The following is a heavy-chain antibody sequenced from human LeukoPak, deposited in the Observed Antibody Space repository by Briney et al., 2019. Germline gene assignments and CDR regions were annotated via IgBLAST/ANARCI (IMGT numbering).Heavy chain of an antibody. CDR2: IRNDGSNK. Sequence: PGGSLRLSCAASGFTFCTSGMHWVRQAPGKGLEWVAFIRNDGSNKYYGDSMKGRFTIFRDNSKNTLYLQMNTLRAEDTAAYYCARGGRTPFDYWGQGTLVTVSS. CDR3: ARGGRTPFDY. D-gene: IGHD3-16*01. V-gene: IGHV3-30*02. J-gene: IGHJ4*02. CDR1: GFTFCTSG.